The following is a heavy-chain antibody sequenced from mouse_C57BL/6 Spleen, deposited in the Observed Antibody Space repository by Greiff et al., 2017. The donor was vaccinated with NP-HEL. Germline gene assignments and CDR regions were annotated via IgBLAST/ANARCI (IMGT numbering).Heavy chain of an antibody. CDR3: ARRDYYIAMDY. D-gene: IGHD2-12*01. CDR2: ISSGSSTI. CDR1: GFTFSDYG. Sequence: EVQLVESGGGLVKPGGSLKLSCAASGFTFSDYGMHWVRQAPEKGLEWVAYISSGSSTIYYADTVKGRFTISRDNAKNTLFLQMTSLRSEDTAMYYCARRDYYIAMDYWGQGTSVTVSS. V-gene: IGHV5-17*01. J-gene: IGHJ4*01.